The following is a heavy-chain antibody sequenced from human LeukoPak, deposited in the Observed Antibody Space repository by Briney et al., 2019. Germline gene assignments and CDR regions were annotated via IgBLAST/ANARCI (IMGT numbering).Heavy chain of an antibody. CDR2: IYYSGST. CDR3: ARHVGPYSPAGY. V-gene: IGHV4-59*08. CDR1: GGSISSYY. D-gene: IGHD2-15*01. J-gene: IGHJ4*02. Sequence: PSETLSLTCTVSGGSISSYYWSWIRQPPGKGLEWIGYIYYSGSTNYNPSLKSRVTISVDTSKNQFSLRLSSVTAADTAVYYCARHVGPYSPAGYWGQGTLVTVSS.